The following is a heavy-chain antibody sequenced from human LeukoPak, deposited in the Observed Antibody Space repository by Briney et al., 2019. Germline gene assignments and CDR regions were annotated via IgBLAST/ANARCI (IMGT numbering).Heavy chain of an antibody. CDR2: RNGGST. J-gene: IGHJ6*03. Sequence: GGSLRLSCAASGFTFSSYVMHWVRQAPGKGLEWVSGRNGGSTGYADSVKGRFTISRDNAKNSLSLQMNSLRVEDTALYYCARGGISIFGVVIYMDVWGKGTTVTVSS. CDR1: GFTFSSYV. V-gene: IGHV3-20*04. CDR3: ARGGISIFGVVIYMDV. D-gene: IGHD3-3*01.